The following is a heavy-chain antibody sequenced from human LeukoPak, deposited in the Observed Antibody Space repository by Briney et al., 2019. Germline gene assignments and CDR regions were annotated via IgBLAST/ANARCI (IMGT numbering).Heavy chain of an antibody. CDR2: IYHSGST. D-gene: IGHD5-18*01. CDR3: ARRAQNTAMVLAFDY. Sequence: PSETLSLTCAVSGYSISSGYYWGWIRQPPGKGLEWIGSIYHSGSTYYNPSLKSRVTISVDTSKNQFSLKLSSVTAADTAVYYCARRAQNTAMVLAFDYWGQGTLVTVSS. V-gene: IGHV4-38-2*01. CDR1: GYSISSGYY. J-gene: IGHJ4*02.